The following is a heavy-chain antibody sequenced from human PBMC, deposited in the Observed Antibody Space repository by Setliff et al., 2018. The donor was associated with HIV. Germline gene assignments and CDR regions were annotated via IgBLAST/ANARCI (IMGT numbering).Heavy chain of an antibody. Sequence: GGSLRLSCAASGFTFSDYGMHWVRQAPGKGLEWVAVIWYDGSNKYYADSVKGRFTISRDNSKDTLYLQMNSLRGEDTAVYYCAKDRAPGNPPLQWLGDWGQGTLVTVSS. D-gene: IGHD6-19*01. J-gene: IGHJ4*02. V-gene: IGHV3-30*02. CDR3: AKDRAPGNPPLQWLGD. CDR1: GFTFSDYG. CDR2: IWYDGSNK.